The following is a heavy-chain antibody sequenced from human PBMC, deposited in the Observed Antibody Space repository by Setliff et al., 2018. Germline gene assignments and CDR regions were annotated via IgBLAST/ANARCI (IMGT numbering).Heavy chain of an antibody. CDR1: GGTFGRFA. Sequence: ASVKVSCKASGGTFGRFAISWVRQAPGQGLEWMGWISAYNGNTNFAQKFQGRVTLTTDTSTSTAYMEVRSLRSDDTAVYYCARGPKDFVVVPAAAKFDYWGQGTLVTVSS. CDR3: ARGPKDFVVVPAAAKFDY. J-gene: IGHJ4*02. V-gene: IGHV1-18*01. D-gene: IGHD2-2*01. CDR2: ISAYNGNT.